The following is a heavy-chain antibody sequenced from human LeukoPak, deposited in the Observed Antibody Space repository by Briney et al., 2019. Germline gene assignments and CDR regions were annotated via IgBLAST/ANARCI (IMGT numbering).Heavy chain of an antibody. D-gene: IGHD3-16*01. J-gene: IGHJ4*02. Sequence: GGSLTLSCAASGFTVSSKYMSWVRQAPGKGLEWVSVIYSGGSTYYADSVKGRFTISRHNSKNTLYLQMNSLRAEDTAVYYCARGSFGGVSLWGQGTLVTVSS. CDR3: ARGSFGGVSL. CDR2: IYSGGST. CDR1: GFTVSSKY. V-gene: IGHV3-53*04.